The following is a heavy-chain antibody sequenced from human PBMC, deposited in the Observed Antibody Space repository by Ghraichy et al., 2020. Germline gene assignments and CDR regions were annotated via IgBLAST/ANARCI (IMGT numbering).Heavy chain of an antibody. CDR1: GYTLTELS. CDR2: FDPEDGET. D-gene: IGHD6-13*01. V-gene: IGHV1-24*01. Sequence: ASVKVSCKVSGYTLTELSMHWVRQAPGKGLEWMGGFDPEDGETIYAQKFQGRVTMTEDTSTDTAYMELSSLRSEDTAVYYCATDGGYSSSWYYFDYWGQGTLVTVSS. J-gene: IGHJ4*02. CDR3: ATDGGYSSSWYYFDY.